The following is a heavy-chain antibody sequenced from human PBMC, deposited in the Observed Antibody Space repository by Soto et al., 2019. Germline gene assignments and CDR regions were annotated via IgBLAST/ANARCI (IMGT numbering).Heavy chain of an antibody. CDR3: ARVRNWNDAYPDPFDI. CDR2: TYYRSKWYN. V-gene: IGHV6-1*01. D-gene: IGHD1-1*01. Sequence: PSQTLSLTCAISGDSVSSNSAAWNWIRQSPSRGLEWLGRTYYRSKWYNDYAVSVKSRITINLDTSKNQFSLQLNSVTPEDTAVYYCARVRNWNDAYPDPFDIWGQGTMVTVSS. J-gene: IGHJ3*02. CDR1: GDSVSSNSAA.